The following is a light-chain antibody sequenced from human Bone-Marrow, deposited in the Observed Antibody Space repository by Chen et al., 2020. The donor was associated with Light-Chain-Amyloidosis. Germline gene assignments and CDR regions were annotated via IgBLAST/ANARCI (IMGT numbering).Light chain of an antibody. CDR2: DVR. Sequence: QSALTQPASVSGSLGQSITISCTGASSDVGGYNYVSWYQQHPGKAPQLIIYDVRSRPSGVSHRFSASKSGNMASLTLSGLQADDEADYYCSSYTASSTWVFGGGTKVTVL. J-gene: IGLJ3*02. CDR1: SSDVGGYNY. CDR3: SSYTASSTWV. V-gene: IGLV2-14*03.